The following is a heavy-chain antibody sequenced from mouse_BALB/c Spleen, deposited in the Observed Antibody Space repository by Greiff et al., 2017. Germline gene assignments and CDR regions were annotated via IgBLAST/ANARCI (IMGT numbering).Heavy chain of an antibody. Sequence: EVQVVESGGGLVQPGGSRKLSCAASGFTFSSFGMHWVRQAPEKGLEWVAYISSGSSTIYYADTVKGRFTISRDNPKNTLFLQMTSLRSEDTAMYYCARDGYDDYAMDYWGQGTSVTVSA. CDR2: ISSGSSTI. D-gene: IGHD2-2*01. CDR1: GFTFSSFG. CDR3: ARDGYDDYAMDY. V-gene: IGHV5-17*02. J-gene: IGHJ4*01.